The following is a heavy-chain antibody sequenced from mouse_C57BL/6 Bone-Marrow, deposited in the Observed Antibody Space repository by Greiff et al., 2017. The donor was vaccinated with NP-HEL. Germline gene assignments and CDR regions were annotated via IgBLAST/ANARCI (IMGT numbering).Heavy chain of an antibody. CDR2: ISYDGSN. J-gene: IGHJ4*01. CDR3: ASLITTVRLYAMDY. D-gene: IGHD1-1*01. V-gene: IGHV3-6*01. CDR1: GYSITSGYY. Sequence: EVQLQESGPGLVKPSQSLSLTCSVTGYSITSGYYWNWIRQFPGNKLEWMGYISYDGSNNYNPSLKNRISITRDTSKNQFFLKLNSVTTEDTATYYFASLITTVRLYAMDYWGQGTSVTVSS.